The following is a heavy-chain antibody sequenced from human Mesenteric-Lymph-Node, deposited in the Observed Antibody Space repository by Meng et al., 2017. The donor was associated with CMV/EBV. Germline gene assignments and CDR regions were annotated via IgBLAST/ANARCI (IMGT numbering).Heavy chain of an antibody. CDR3: ARVLGRASDI. CDR1: AFTVSDNS. V-gene: IGHV3-66*02. CDR2: IYSGGST. D-gene: IGHD1-26*01. J-gene: IGHJ3*02. Sequence: GESLKISCAASAFTVSDNSMSWVRQAPGKGLEWVSLIYSGGSTYYADSVKGRFTISRDTSRNTLFLQMNSLRAEDTAVYYCARVLGRASDIWGQGTMVTVSS.